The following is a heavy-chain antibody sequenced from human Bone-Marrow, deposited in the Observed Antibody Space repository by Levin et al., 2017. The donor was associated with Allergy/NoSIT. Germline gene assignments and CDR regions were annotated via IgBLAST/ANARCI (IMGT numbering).Heavy chain of an antibody. J-gene: IGHJ5*02. CDR1: GTTFDGYT. V-gene: IGHV3-43*01. Sequence: HPGGSLRLSCAPSGTTFDGYTMHWVRQAPGKGLEWVSLITWDGGDTYYADSVKGRFTISRDNSKNSLYLQMNSLRTEDTALYYCAKAYSGYDWWFDPWGQGTLVTVSS. D-gene: IGHD5-12*01. CDR2: ITWDGGDT. CDR3: AKAYSGYDWWFDP.